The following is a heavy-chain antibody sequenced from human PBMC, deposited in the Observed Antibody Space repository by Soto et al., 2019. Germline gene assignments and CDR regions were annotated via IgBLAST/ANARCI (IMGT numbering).Heavy chain of an antibody. V-gene: IGHV1-69*06. D-gene: IGHD2-15*01. Sequence: QVQLVQSRTEVKKPGSSVKVSCKASGGNFNSYTINWVRQAPGQGLEFMGGIIPIFGTANYAPKFQGRVTFTADTATNTAYMELSSLRSADTAVYFCSRDAVAASGTNDWGQGTLVTVSS. J-gene: IGHJ4*02. CDR3: SRDAVAASGTND. CDR2: IIPIFGTA. CDR1: GGNFNSYT.